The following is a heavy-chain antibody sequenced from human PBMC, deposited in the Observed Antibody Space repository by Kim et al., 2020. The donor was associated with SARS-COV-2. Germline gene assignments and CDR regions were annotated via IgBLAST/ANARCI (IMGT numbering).Heavy chain of an antibody. D-gene: IGHD1-26*01. CDR1: GYTFTGYY. Sequence: ASVKFSCKASGYTFTGYYMHWVRQAPGQGLEWMGWINPNSGGTNYAQKFQGWVTMTRDTSISTAYMELSRLRSDDTAVYYCARENRLSVGYGMDVWGQGTTVTVSS. J-gene: IGHJ6*02. CDR3: ARENRLSVGYGMDV. CDR2: INPNSGGT. V-gene: IGHV1-2*04.